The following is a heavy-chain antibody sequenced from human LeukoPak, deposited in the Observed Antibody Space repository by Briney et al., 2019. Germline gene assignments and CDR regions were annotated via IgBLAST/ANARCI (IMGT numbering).Heavy chain of an antibody. D-gene: IGHD3-10*01. V-gene: IGHV4-59*12. CDR1: GGSISTFF. CDR2: ISNTGST. J-gene: IGHJ5*02. Sequence: SETLSLTCTVSGGSISTFFWGWIRQPPGKGLEWIGYISNTGSTNYNPSLKSRVTISKDTSKNQFSLKLRSVTAADTAVYYCARGRWRFGELLRTYPLLSWGQGTLVTVSS. CDR3: ARGRWRFGELLRTYPLLS.